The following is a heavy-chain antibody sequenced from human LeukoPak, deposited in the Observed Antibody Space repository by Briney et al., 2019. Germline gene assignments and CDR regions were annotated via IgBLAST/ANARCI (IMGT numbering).Heavy chain of an antibody. CDR3: ARGGDWKFDY. CDR2: IHHSGRL. D-gene: IGHD1-1*01. Sequence: SETLSLTCAVSGDSIGSNKWWTWVRQPPGKGLEWIGEIHHSGRLNYSPSLKSRVTISVDKSKNHFSLNLNSITPADTAIYYCARGGDWKFDYWGQGALVTVSS. J-gene: IGHJ4*02. CDR1: GDSIGSNKW. V-gene: IGHV4-4*02.